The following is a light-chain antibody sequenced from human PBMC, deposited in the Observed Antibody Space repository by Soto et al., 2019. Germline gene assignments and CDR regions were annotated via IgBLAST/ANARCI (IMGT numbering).Light chain of an antibody. J-gene: IGLJ2*01. CDR2: LNSDGSH. CDR3: QTWGTGIGV. CDR1: SGHSSYA. V-gene: IGLV4-69*01. Sequence: QLVLNQSPSASASLGASVKLTCTLSSGHSSYAIAWHQQQPEKGPRYLMKLNSDGSHSKGDGIPDRFSGSSSGAERYLTISSLQSEDEADYSCQTWGTGIGVFGGGTKQTVL.